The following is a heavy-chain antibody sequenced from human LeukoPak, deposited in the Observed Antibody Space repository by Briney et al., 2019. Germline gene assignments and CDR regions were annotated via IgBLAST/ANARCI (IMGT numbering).Heavy chain of an antibody. J-gene: IGHJ4*02. D-gene: IGHD3-10*01. V-gene: IGHV3-23*01. CDR3: AKSHYYGSGSIDY. CDR2: VSASGDST. CDR1: GFTFSSYA. Sequence: GGSLRLSCAASGFTFSSYAMSWVRQAPGKGLVWISTVSASGDSTSYADSVKGRFTISRDNSKNALYLQVNSLRADDAALYYCAKSHYYGSGSIDYWGQGTLVTVSS.